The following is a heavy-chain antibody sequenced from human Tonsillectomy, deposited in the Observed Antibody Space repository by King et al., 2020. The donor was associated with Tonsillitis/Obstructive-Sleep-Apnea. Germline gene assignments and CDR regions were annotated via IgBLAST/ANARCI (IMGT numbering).Heavy chain of an antibody. CDR2: ISYDGRVK. V-gene: IGHV3-30*04. J-gene: IGHJ3*02. Sequence: VQLVESGGGVVQPGRSLRLSCAASAFTFSNYAMHWVRQAPGKGLEWGAFISYDGRVKFYADSVKGRFTISRDNSKNTLSLQMNSLRVEDTAVYYCAREGDIAAAGSLGAFDIWGRGTMVTVSS. D-gene: IGHD6-13*01. CDR1: AFTFSNYA. CDR3: AREGDIAAAGSLGAFDI.